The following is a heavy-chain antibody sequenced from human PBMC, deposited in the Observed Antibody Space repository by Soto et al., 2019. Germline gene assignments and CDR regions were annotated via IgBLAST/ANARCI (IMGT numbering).Heavy chain of an antibody. V-gene: IGHV1-46*01. Sequence: ASVKVSCKASGYTFSTYYIHWVRQAPGQGIEWMGVINPSXXGXXXXXEXXXRITLTRDTSTRTLYMELTSLRSEDTAVYYCARVIPYENSAFYFDYWGQGTLVTVSS. D-gene: IGHD3-22*01. CDR3: ARVIPYENSAFYFDY. J-gene: IGHJ4*02. CDR2: INPSXXGX. CDR1: GYTFSTYY.